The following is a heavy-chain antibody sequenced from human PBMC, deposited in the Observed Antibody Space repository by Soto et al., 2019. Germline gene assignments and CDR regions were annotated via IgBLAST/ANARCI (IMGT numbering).Heavy chain of an antibody. J-gene: IGHJ4*02. Sequence: GESLKISWKGAVYSCTSDWIRVVREMRGKGLGWVGRIDPSDSYTNYSPSFQGHVTISADKSISTAYLQWSSLKASDTDMYYCARLPGPILRYFDWLLSEGDYWGQGTLVTVSS. D-gene: IGHD3-9*01. CDR1: VYSCTSDW. CDR3: ARLPGPILRYFDWLLSEGDY. CDR2: IDPSDSYT. V-gene: IGHV5-10-1*01.